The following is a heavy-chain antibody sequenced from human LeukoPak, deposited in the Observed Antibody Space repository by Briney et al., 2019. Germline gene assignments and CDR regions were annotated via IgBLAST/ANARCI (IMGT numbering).Heavy chain of an antibody. Sequence: PSQTLSLTCTVSGASISSGGYYWSWIRQPPGKGLEWIGYIYYSGSTNYNPSLKSRVTISVDTSKNQFSLKLSSVTAADTAVYYCARHGDSWNDYYYYGMDVWGQGTTVTVSS. CDR2: IYYSGST. J-gene: IGHJ6*02. V-gene: IGHV4-61*08. CDR3: ARHGDSWNDYYYYGMDV. D-gene: IGHD1-1*01. CDR1: GASISSGGYY.